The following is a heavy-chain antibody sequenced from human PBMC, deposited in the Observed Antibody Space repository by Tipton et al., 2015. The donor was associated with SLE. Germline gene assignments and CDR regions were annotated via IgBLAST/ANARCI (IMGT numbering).Heavy chain of an antibody. Sequence: TLSLTCTVSGGSISSYYWSWIRQPPGKGLEWIGYIYYSGSTNYNPSLKSRVTISVDTSKNQFSLKLSSVTAADTAVYYCARSLAAAGTGYYYYDMDVWGQGTTVTVSS. CDR1: GGSISSYY. V-gene: IGHV4-59*01. D-gene: IGHD6-13*01. CDR3: ARSLAAAGTGYYYYDMDV. CDR2: IYYSGST. J-gene: IGHJ6*02.